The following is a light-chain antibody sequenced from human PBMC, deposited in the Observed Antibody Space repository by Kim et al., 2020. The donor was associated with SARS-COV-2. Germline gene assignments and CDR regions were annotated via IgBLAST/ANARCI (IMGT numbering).Light chain of an antibody. V-gene: IGLV1-40*01. Sequence: VTISGTGRGSNFGAAYVVHWYQQLPGTAPKLLIYGNSNRPSGVPDRFSGSKSGTSASLAITGLQAEDEADYYCQSYDSSLSGWVFGGGTQLTVL. CDR1: GSNFGAAYV. CDR2: GNS. CDR3: QSYDSSLSGWV. J-gene: IGLJ3*02.